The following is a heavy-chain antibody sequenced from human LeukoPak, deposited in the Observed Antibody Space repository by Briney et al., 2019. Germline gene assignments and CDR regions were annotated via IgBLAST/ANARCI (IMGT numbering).Heavy chain of an antibody. CDR3: ARSITMIVVLYDY. J-gene: IGHJ4*02. V-gene: IGHV1-2*02. D-gene: IGHD3-22*01. Sequence: ASVKVSCKASGYTFTGYYMHWVRQAPGQGLEGMGWINPNSGGTNYAQKFQGRVTMTRDTSISTAYMELSRLRSDDTAVYYCARSITMIVVLYDYWGQGTLVTVSS. CDR2: INPNSGGT. CDR1: GYTFTGYY.